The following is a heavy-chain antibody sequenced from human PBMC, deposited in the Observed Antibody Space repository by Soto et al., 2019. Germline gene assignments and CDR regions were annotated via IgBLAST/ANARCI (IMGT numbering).Heavy chain of an antibody. D-gene: IGHD3-22*01. CDR1: GGTFSSYA. CDR3: ARGPYDSSGYYTPGADYYYGMDV. V-gene: IGHV1-69*13. Sequence: GASVKVSCKASGGTFSSYARSWVRQAPGQGLERMRRIIPIFGTANYAQKFQGRVTITADESTSTAYMELSSLRSEDTAVYYCARGPYDSSGYYTPGADYYYGMDVWGQGTTVTVSS. CDR2: IIPIFGTA. J-gene: IGHJ6*02.